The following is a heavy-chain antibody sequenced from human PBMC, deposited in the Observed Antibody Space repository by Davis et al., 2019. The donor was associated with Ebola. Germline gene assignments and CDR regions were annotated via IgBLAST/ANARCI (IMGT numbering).Heavy chain of an antibody. CDR1: GFTFSSYG. J-gene: IGHJ4*02. CDR2: IWSDGGNK. V-gene: IGHV3-33*01. Sequence: GESLKISCTASGFTFSSYGMHWVRQAPGKGLEWVAVIWSDGGNKYYADSVKGRFTISRDNAKNSLYLQMNSLRAEDTAVYYCARGILRFFPYWGQGTLVTVSS. CDR3: ARGILRFFPY. D-gene: IGHD3-3*01.